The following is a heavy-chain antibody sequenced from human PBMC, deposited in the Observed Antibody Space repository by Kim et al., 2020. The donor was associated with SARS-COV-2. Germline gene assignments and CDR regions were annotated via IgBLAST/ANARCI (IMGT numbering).Heavy chain of an antibody. Sequence: GGSLRLSCAASGFTFSGSAMHWVRQASGKGLEWVGRIRSKANSYATAYAASVKGRFTISRDDSKNTAYLQMNSLKTEDTAVYYCTRHGGYCSSTSCYNHWGQGTLVTVSS. V-gene: IGHV3-73*01. D-gene: IGHD2-2*02. J-gene: IGHJ4*02. CDR2: IRSKANSYAT. CDR1: GFTFSGSA. CDR3: TRHGGYCSSTSCYNH.